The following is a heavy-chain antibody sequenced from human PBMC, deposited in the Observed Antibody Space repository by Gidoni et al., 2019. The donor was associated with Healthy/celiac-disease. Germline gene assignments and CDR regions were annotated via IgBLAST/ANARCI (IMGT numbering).Heavy chain of an antibody. D-gene: IGHD3-22*01. J-gene: IGHJ3*02. V-gene: IGHV3-48*01. CDR3: ARGSYYYDSSGYYRAFDI. Sequence: EVQLVESGGGLVQPGGSLRLSCAASGFTFSSYSMNWVRQAPGKGLEWVSYISSSSSTIYYADSVKGRFTISRDNAKNSLYLQMNSLRAEDTAVYYCARGSYYYDSSGYYRAFDIWGQGTMVTVSS. CDR1: GFTFSSYS. CDR2: ISSSSSTI.